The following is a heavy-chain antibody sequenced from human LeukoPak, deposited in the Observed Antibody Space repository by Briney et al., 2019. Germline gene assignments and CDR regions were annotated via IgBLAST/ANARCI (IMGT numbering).Heavy chain of an antibody. D-gene: IGHD6-19*01. CDR2: ISAYNGNT. J-gene: IGHJ3*02. Sequence: ASVKVSCKASGYTFTSYGISWVRQAPGQGLEWMGWISAYNGNTNYAQKLLGRVTMTTDTSTSTAYMELRSLRSDDTAVYYCARAGSGWYNDAFDIWGQGTMVTVSS. V-gene: IGHV1-18*01. CDR1: GYTFTSYG. CDR3: ARAGSGWYNDAFDI.